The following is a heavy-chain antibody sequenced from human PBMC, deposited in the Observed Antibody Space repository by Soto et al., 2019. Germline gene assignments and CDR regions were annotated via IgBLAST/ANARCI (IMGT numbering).Heavy chain of an antibody. CDR2: IYYSGTT. Sequence: SETLSLTCTVSGGSVSSGVYYWIWIRQHPGTVLEWIGYIYYSGTTYFNLSLKSRASISLDTSKNEFSLKLTSVTAADTAVYHCARRALPQCINGVCYKDGFWDYWGQGALVTVSS. V-gene: IGHV4-31*03. J-gene: IGHJ4*02. CDR1: GGSVSSGVYY. CDR3: ARRALPQCINGVCYKDGFWDY. D-gene: IGHD2-8*01.